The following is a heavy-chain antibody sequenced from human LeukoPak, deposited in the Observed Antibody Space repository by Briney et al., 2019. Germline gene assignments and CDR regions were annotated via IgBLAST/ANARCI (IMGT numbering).Heavy chain of an antibody. CDR1: GGTFSSYA. CDR3: AIKTLKLADY. CDR2: MNPNSGNT. D-gene: IGHD1-26*01. J-gene: IGHJ4*02. V-gene: IGHV1-8*02. Sequence: ASVKVSCKASGGTFSSYAISWVRQAPGQGLEWMGWMNPNSGNTGYAQKFQGRVTMTRNTSISTAYMELSSLRSEDTAVYYCAIKTLKLADYWGQGTLVTVSS.